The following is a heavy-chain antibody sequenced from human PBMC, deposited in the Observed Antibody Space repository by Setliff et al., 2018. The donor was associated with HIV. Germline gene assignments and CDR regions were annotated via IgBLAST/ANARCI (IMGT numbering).Heavy chain of an antibody. CDR3: AHGYCSGGSCYHAY. CDR1: GFSLSNARMG. CDR2: LYWDDDK. V-gene: IGHV2-5*02. D-gene: IGHD2-15*01. Sequence: VSGPTLVNPTETLTLTCTVSGFSLSNARMGVSWIRQPPGKALEWLAILYWDDDKRYTPSLNNRLTITKGTSKNQVVLTMTNVDPVDTATYFCAHGYCSGGSCYHAYWGQGTLVTVSS. J-gene: IGHJ4*02.